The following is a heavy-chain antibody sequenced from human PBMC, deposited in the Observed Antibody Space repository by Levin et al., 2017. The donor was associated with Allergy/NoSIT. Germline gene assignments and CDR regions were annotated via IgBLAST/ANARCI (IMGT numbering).Heavy chain of an antibody. Sequence: GESLKISCQGSGYSFTSYWIGWVRQMPGKGLEWMGIIYPGDSDTRYSPSFPGQVTISADNSISTAYLQRSSLKASDTAIYYCARRGTRDYYYYMEVWGKGTTVAVSS. CDR2: IYPGDSDT. CDR1: GYSFTSYW. D-gene: IGHD1-1*01. V-gene: IGHV5-51*01. CDR3: ARRGTRDYYYYMEV. J-gene: IGHJ6*03.